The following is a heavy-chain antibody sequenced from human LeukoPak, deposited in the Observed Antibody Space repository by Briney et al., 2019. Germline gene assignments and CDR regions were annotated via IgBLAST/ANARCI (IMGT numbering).Heavy chain of an antibody. D-gene: IGHD6-19*01. CDR2: INPITGGT. CDR1: GYTFTGYF. J-gene: IGHJ4*02. Sequence: ASVKVSCKASGYTFTGYFMHWVRQAPGQGLEWMGWINPITGGTNYAQKFQGRVTMTRDTSISTVYMEVSRLSPDDTAVYYCARDLQGIAVAGTCYWGQGTLVTVSS. CDR3: ARDLQGIAVAGTCY. V-gene: IGHV1-2*02.